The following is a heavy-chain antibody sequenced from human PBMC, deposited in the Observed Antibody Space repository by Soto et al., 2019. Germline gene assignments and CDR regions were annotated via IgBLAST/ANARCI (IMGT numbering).Heavy chain of an antibody. V-gene: IGHV1-18*01. Sequence: VHLVQSGAELKESGAPVKVSGKASGYTFSSYGVAWGLRAPGKGPEWMGWISGSNGDTKYAQNLQNRVSLTTETSTNRAYMALWSLRPEDTVIYFCGRGGLAVSGTYDYWSQGTLVTVSS. CDR1: GYTFSSYG. CDR3: GRGGLAVSGTYDY. D-gene: IGHD6-19*01. J-gene: IGHJ4*02. CDR2: ISGSNGDT.